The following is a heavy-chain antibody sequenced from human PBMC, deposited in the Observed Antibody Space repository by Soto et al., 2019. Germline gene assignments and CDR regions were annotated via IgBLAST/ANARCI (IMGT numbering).Heavy chain of an antibody. D-gene: IGHD3-3*01. CDR3: ARGTYYDFWSGYRPRVGFDP. CDR1: GGSFSGYY. V-gene: IGHV4-34*01. CDR2: INHSGST. Sequence: SETLSLTCAVYGGSFSGYYWSWIRQPPGKGLEWIGEINHSGSTNYNPSLKSRVTISVDTSKNQFSLKLSSVTAADTAVYYCARGTYYDFWSGYRPRVGFDPWGQGTLVTVSS. J-gene: IGHJ5*02.